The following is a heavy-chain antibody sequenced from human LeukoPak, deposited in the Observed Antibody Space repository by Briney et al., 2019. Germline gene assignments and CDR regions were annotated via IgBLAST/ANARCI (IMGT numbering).Heavy chain of an antibody. CDR2: ISSSSSYI. CDR3: ARDSGSGWYGGAFDI. J-gene: IGHJ3*02. D-gene: IGHD6-19*01. Sequence: PGGSLRLSCAASGFTFSSYSMNWVRQAPGKGLEWVSSISSSSSYIYYADSVKGRFTISRDNAKNSLYLQMNSLRAEDTAVYYCARDSGSGWYGGAFDIWGQGTMVTVSS. V-gene: IGHV3-21*01. CDR1: GFTFSSYS.